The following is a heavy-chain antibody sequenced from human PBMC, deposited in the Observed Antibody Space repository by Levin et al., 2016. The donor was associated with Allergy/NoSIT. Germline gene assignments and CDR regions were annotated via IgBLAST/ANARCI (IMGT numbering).Heavy chain of an antibody. CDR2: IYYSGST. J-gene: IGHJ6*02. CDR1: GGSVSGAY. CDR3: ARVIIEKTPPLTAPRGSAFGMDV. Sequence: GSLRLSCSVFGGSVSGAYWSWIRQTPGKGLEWIGYIYYSGSTNYNPSLKSRVTISVDPAKTHFSLNLKSVTAADSAVYYCARVIIEKTPPLTAPRGSAFGMDVWGPGITVTVSS. V-gene: IGHV4-59*02.